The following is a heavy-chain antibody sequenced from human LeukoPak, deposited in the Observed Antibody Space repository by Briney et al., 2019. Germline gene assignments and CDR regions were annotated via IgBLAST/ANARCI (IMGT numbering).Heavy chain of an antibody. CDR3: AIGGNSGYDFLIGAIDY. Sequence: ASVKVSFKASGYTFTGYYMHWVRQAPGQGLEWMGWINPNSGGTNYAQKFQGRVTMTRDTSISTAYMELSRLRSDDTAVYYCAIGGNSGYDFLIGAIDYWGQGTLVTVSS. D-gene: IGHD5-12*01. CDR2: INPNSGGT. V-gene: IGHV1-2*02. J-gene: IGHJ4*02. CDR1: GYTFTGYY.